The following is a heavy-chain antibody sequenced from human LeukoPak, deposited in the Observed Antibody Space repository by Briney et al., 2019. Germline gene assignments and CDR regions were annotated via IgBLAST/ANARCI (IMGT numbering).Heavy chain of an antibody. V-gene: IGHV3-64D*09. CDR2: ISSSGGST. CDR3: VKDFGDAYNYFDF. J-gene: IGHJ4*02. D-gene: IGHD5-24*01. Sequence: GGSLRLSCSASGFTFSSYAMHWVRQAPGKGLEYVSVISSSGGSTYYADPVKGRFTISRDNSKNTLYLQMISLRDEDAAVYYCVKDFGDAYNYFDFWGQGTPVTVSS. CDR1: GFTFSSYA.